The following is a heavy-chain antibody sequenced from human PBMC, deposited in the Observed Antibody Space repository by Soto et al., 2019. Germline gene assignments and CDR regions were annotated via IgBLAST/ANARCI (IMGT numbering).Heavy chain of an antibody. V-gene: IGHV4-31*03. Sequence: SETLSLTCTFSGGSISSGGYYLSWIRQHPGKGLEWIGYIYYSGSTYYNPSLKSRVTISVDTSKNQFSLKLSSVTAADTAVYYCARAIYTVLDPWGQGTLVTVSS. CDR3: ARAIYTVLDP. D-gene: IGHD2-2*02. J-gene: IGHJ5*02. CDR1: GGSISSGGYY. CDR2: IYYSGST.